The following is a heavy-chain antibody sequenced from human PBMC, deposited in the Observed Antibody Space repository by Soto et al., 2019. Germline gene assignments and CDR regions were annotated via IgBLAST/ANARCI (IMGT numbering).Heavy chain of an antibody. CDR1: GGSISGTAYY. Sequence: QVQLQESGPGLMKPSQTLSLTCTVSGGSISGTAYYWSWIRQHPGTGLEWIGYIYYSGSTYYNPSLKSRVTISVDTSKNQFSLKLSSVTAADTAVYYCARGRWLQSFEYWGQGTLVTVSS. V-gene: IGHV4-31*03. J-gene: IGHJ4*02. CDR2: IYYSGST. CDR3: ARGRWLQSFEY. D-gene: IGHD5-12*01.